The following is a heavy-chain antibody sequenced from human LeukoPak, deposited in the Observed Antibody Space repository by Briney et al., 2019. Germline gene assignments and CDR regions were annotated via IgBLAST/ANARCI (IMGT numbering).Heavy chain of an antibody. V-gene: IGHV4-59*01. Sequence: SETLSLTCTVSGGSISSYYWSWIRQPPGKGLKWIGYIYYSGSTSYSPSLRSRVTISVDTSKNQFSLKLSSVTAADTAVYYCARARLGDFDYWGQGTLVTVSS. CDR3: ARARLGDFDY. CDR2: IYYSGST. CDR1: GGSISSYY. D-gene: IGHD1-26*01. J-gene: IGHJ4*02.